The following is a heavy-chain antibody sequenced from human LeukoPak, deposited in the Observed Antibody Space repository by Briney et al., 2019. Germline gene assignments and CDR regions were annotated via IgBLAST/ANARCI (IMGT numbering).Heavy chain of an antibody. CDR1: GFTFSNYA. V-gene: IGHV3-30*04. Sequence: PGRPLRLSCAASGFTFSNYAFHWVRQAPGKGLEWVAVISYDGNNKYYADSVKGRFTISRDNSKNTLYVQMNSLRAEDTAVYYCARLTSPAASDFWGRGTLVTVSS. J-gene: IGHJ4*02. CDR2: ISYDGNNK. CDR3: ARLTSPAASDF. D-gene: IGHD2-2*01.